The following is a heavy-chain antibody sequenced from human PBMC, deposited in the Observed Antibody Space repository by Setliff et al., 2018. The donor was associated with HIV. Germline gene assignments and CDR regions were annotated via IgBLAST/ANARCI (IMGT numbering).Heavy chain of an antibody. CDR2: IYYSGST. Sequence: SETLSLTCTVSGGSISSGGYYWSWIRQHPGKGLEWIGYIYYSGSTYYNPSLKSRVTISVDTSKNQFSLKLSSVTAADTAVYYCARDRYYYDSSGYYEGEYYYYYMDVWGKGTTVTVSS. CDR1: GGSISSGGYY. CDR3: ARDRYYYDSSGYYEGEYYYYYMDV. V-gene: IGHV4-31*03. D-gene: IGHD3-22*01. J-gene: IGHJ6*03.